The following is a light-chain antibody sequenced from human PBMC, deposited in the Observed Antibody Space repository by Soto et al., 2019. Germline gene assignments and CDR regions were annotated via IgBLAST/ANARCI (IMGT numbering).Light chain of an antibody. Sequence: EIVLTQSPGTLSLSPGERATLSCRASQSVSSSYLAWYQQTPGQAPRLLIYGASSRATGIPDRFSGSGSGTDFTLTISRVDPEDFAVYYCQQYGSSRVTFGQGTKVEIK. CDR1: QSVSSSY. J-gene: IGKJ1*01. CDR3: QQYGSSRVT. CDR2: GAS. V-gene: IGKV3-20*01.